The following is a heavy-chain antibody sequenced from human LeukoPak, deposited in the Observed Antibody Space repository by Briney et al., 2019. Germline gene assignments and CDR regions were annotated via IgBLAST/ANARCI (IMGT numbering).Heavy chain of an antibody. CDR1: GYTFTSYY. CDR2: INPSGGST. CDR3: ARDRVTPRPRYCSGGSCYELQYYYYGMDV. Sequence: ASVKVSCKASGYTFTSYYMHWVRQAPGQGLEWMGIINPSGGSTSYAQKFQGRVTITADESTSTAYMELSSLRSEDTAVYYCARDRVTPRPRYCSGGSCYELQYYYYGMDVWGQGTTVTVSS. J-gene: IGHJ6*02. V-gene: IGHV1-46*01. D-gene: IGHD2-15*01.